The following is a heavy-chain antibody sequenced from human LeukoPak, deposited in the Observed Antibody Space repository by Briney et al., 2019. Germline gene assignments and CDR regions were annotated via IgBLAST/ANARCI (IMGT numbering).Heavy chain of an antibody. J-gene: IGHJ4*02. CDR3: ARGAPYYYDSSGYLFDY. Sequence: PSETLSLTCTVSGVSINSYYWSWIRQPPGKGLEWIGYIYYSGSTNYNPSLKSRVTISVDTSKNQFSLKLSSVTAAATTVYYCARGAPYYYDSSGYLFDYWGQGTLVTVSS. D-gene: IGHD3-22*01. V-gene: IGHV4-59*01. CDR1: GVSINSYY. CDR2: IYYSGST.